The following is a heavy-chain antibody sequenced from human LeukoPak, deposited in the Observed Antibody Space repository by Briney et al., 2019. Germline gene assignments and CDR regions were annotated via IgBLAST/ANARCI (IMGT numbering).Heavy chain of an antibody. V-gene: IGHV5-51*01. Sequence: GESLKISCKGSGYSFTSYWIGWVRQMPGKGLEWMGIIYPGDSDTRYSPSFQGQVTISADKSISTAYLQWSSLKASDTAMYYCARVGYCSGGSCFYFDYWGQGTLVTVSS. J-gene: IGHJ4*02. CDR3: ARVGYCSGGSCFYFDY. CDR2: IYPGDSDT. D-gene: IGHD2-15*01. CDR1: GYSFTSYW.